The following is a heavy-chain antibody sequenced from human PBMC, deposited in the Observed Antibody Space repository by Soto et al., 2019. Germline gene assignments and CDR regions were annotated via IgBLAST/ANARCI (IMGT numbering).Heavy chain of an antibody. CDR2: ISSSSSTI. CDR1: GFTFSSYS. CDR3: ARHPERIAEIGWFDP. D-gene: IGHD6-13*01. Sequence: GGSLRLSCAASGFTFSSYSMNWVRQAPGKGLEWVSYISSSSSTIYYADSVKGRFTISRDNAKNSLYLQMNSLRAEDTAVYYCARHPERIAEIGWFDPWVQGTLVTVSS. V-gene: IGHV3-48*01. J-gene: IGHJ5*02.